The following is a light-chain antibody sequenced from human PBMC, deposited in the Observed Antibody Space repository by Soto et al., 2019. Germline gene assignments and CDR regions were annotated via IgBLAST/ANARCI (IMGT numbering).Light chain of an antibody. Sequence: QSALTQPRSVSGSPGQLVTISCTGTSSDVGGYNYVSWYQQHPGKAPKLMIYDASKRPSGVPDRFSGSKSGNTASLTISGLQAEDEADYYCCSYAGSYTFEVFGTGTKVTVL. J-gene: IGLJ1*01. CDR1: SSDVGGYNY. CDR2: DAS. CDR3: CSYAGSYTFEV. V-gene: IGLV2-11*01.